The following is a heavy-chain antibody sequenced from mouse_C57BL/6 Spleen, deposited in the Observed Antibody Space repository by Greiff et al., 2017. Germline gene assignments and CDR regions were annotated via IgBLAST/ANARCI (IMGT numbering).Heavy chain of an antibody. CDR1: GYTFTSYG. CDR3: ASTESQYYFDC. CDR2: IYPRSGNT. J-gene: IGHJ2*01. V-gene: IGHV1-81*01. Sequence: QVQLQQSGAELARPGASVKLSCKASGYTFTSYGISWVKQRTGQGLEWIGEIYPRSGNTYYNEKFKGKATLTADKSSSTAYMELRSLTTEDSAVYFCASTESQYYFDCWGKGTTLTVSS.